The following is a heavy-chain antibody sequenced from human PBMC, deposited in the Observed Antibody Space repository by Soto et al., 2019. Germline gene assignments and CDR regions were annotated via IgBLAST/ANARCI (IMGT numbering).Heavy chain of an antibody. CDR3: AKDRYSSSSLYYFDY. V-gene: IGHV3-9*01. Sequence: AGGSLRLSCAASGFTFDDYAMHWVRQAPGKGLEWVSGISWNSGSIGYADSVKGRFTISRDNAKNSLYLQMNSLRAEDTALYYCAKDRYSSSSLYYFDYWGQGTLVTVSS. CDR1: GFTFDDYA. J-gene: IGHJ4*02. D-gene: IGHD6-6*01. CDR2: ISWNSGSI.